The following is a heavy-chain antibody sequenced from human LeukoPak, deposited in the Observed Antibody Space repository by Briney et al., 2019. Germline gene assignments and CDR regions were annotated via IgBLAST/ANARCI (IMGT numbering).Heavy chain of an antibody. CDR1: GGSFSGYY. J-gene: IGHJ4*02. CDR3: ARDLRIAARDY. Sequence: SETLSLTCAVYGGSFSGYYWSWIRRPPGKGLEWIGEINHSGSTNYNPSLKSRVTISVDTSKNQFSLKLSSVTAADTAVYYCARDLRIAARDYWGQGTLVTVSS. V-gene: IGHV4-34*01. CDR2: INHSGST. D-gene: IGHD6-6*01.